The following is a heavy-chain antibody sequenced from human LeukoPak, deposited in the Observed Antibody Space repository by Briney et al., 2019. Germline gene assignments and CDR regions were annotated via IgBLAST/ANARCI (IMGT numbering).Heavy chain of an antibody. Sequence: GGSLRLSCSAPGFTFSSYGMHRVRQAPGKGLEYVSAISSSGGTTYYADSVKGRFTISRDNSKNTVYLQMSSLRLEDTAVYYCVKRWSGNDLDYWGQGTLVTVSS. CDR3: VKRWSGNDLDY. V-gene: IGHV3-64D*09. J-gene: IGHJ4*02. D-gene: IGHD3-3*01. CDR1: GFTFSSYG. CDR2: ISSSGGTT.